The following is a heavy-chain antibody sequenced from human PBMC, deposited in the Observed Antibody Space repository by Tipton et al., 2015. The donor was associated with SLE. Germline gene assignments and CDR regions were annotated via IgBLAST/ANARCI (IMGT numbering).Heavy chain of an antibody. V-gene: IGHV4-39*07. D-gene: IGHD6-13*01. CDR3: ARLGGIAAAGEVYFDY. J-gene: IGHJ4*02. CDR1: GGSISSSSYY. Sequence: TLSLTCTVSGGSISSSSYYWGWIRQPPGKGLEWIGSIYYSGSTYYNPSLKSRVTISVDRSKNQFSLKLSSVTAADTAVYYCARLGGIAAAGEVYFDYWGQGTLVTVSS. CDR2: IYYSGST.